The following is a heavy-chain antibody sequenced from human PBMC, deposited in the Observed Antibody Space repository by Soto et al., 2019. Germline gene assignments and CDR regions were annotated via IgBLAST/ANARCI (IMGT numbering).Heavy chain of an antibody. CDR3: SKDPRYYDSSGYYYYYGMDV. CDR2: ISYDGSNK. J-gene: IGHJ6*02. V-gene: IGHV3-30*18. D-gene: IGHD3-22*01. Sequence: GGSLRLSCAASGFTFSSYGMHWVRQAPGKGLEGVAVISYDGSNKYYADSVKGRFTISRDNSKNTLYLQMNSLRAEDTAVYYCSKDPRYYDSSGYYYYYGMDVWGQGTTVTVSS. CDR1: GFTFSSYG.